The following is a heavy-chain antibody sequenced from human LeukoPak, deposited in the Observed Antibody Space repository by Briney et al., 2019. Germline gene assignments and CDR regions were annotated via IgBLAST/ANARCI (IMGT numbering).Heavy chain of an antibody. V-gene: IGHV1-69*05. CDR3: AREAPVLWFGVLAVRTNWFDP. CDR1: GGTFSSYA. Sequence: SVKVSCKASGGTFSSYAISWVRQAPGQGLEWMGGIIPIFGTANYAQKFQGRVTITTDESTSTAYMELSSLRSEDTAVYYCAREAPVLWFGVLAVRTNWFDPWGQGTLVTVSS. D-gene: IGHD3-10*01. J-gene: IGHJ5*02. CDR2: IIPIFGTA.